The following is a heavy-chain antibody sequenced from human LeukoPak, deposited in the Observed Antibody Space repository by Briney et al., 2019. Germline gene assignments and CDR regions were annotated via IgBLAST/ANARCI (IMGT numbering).Heavy chain of an antibody. V-gene: IGHV4-31*03. CDR2: IYYSGST. CDR1: GGSISSGGYY. CDR3: ARAALRLFDP. J-gene: IGHJ5*02. Sequence: SETLSLTCTVSGGSISSGGYYWSWIRQHPGKGLEWIGYIYYSGSTYYNPSLKSRVTISVDTSKNQFSLKLSSVTAVDTAVYYCARAALRLFDPWGQGTLVTVSS.